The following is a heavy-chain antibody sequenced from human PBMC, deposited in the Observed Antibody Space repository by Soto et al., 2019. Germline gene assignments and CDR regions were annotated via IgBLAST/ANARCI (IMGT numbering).Heavy chain of an antibody. CDR1: GFTFSGSA. CDR2: IRSKANSYAT. D-gene: IGHD3-22*01. Sequence: PGGSLRLSCAAPGFTFSGSAMHWVRQASGKGLEWVGRIRSKANSYATAYAASVKGRFTISRDDSKNTAYLQMNSLKTEDTAVYYCTRPHDSSGYYAGATDAFDIWGQGTMVTVSS. V-gene: IGHV3-73*01. CDR3: TRPHDSSGYYAGATDAFDI. J-gene: IGHJ3*02.